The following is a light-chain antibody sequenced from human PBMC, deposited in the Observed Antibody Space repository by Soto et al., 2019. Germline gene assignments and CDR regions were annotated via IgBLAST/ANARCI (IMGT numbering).Light chain of an antibody. V-gene: IGKV1-27*01. Sequence: DIQMTQSPSSLSASVGDRVTITCRASQDITNSLAWSQQTPGKVPKLLIYAASTLQSGVPSRFSGSGSGTDFTLTISSLQPEDVATYYCQKYNGAPRAFGQGTKVEIK. CDR1: QDITNS. J-gene: IGKJ1*01. CDR2: AAS. CDR3: QKYNGAPRA.